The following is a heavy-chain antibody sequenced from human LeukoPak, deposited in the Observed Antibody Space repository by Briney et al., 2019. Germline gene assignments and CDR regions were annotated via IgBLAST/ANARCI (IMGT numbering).Heavy chain of an antibody. V-gene: IGHV5-10-1*01. D-gene: IGHD6-19*01. Sequence: GESLKISCKGSGYSFTSYWISWVRQVSGKGLEWMGRIDPSDSYTNYSPSFQGHVTILADKSISTAYLQWSSLKASDTAMYYCVRLGSGWYGSVDYWGQGTLVTVSS. CDR1: GYSFTSYW. J-gene: IGHJ4*02. CDR3: VRLGSGWYGSVDY. CDR2: IDPSDSYT.